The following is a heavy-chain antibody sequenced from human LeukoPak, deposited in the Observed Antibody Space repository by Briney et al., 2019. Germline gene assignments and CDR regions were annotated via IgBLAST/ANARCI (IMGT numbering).Heavy chain of an antibody. Sequence: PSETLSLTCTVSGGSISSYYWSWIRQPPGKGLEWIGYIYYSGNTNYNPSLKSRVTISVDTSKNQFSLKLSSVTAADTAVYYCARDCHGSDARIDYWGQGTLVTVSS. CDR3: ARDCHGSDARIDY. D-gene: IGHD3-10*01. CDR2: IYYSGNT. J-gene: IGHJ4*02. V-gene: IGHV4-59*01. CDR1: GGSISSYY.